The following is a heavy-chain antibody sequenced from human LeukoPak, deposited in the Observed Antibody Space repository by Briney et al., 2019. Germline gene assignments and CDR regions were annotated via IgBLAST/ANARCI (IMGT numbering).Heavy chain of an antibody. CDR3: ASYDSSGYFSPYWYFDL. D-gene: IGHD3-22*01. CDR1: GGSISTYY. CDR2: IYYSGNT. J-gene: IGHJ2*01. Sequence: SETLSLTCTVSGGSISTYYWSWIRQPPGKGLEWIGYIYYSGNTNYNPSLKSRVTISVDTSKNQFSLKLSSVTAADTAVYYCASYDSSGYFSPYWYFDLWGRGTLVTVSS. V-gene: IGHV4-59*01.